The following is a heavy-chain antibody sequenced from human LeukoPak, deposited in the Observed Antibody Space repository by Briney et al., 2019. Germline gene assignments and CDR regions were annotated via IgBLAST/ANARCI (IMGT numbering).Heavy chain of an antibody. CDR3: ARPGYSGSLEY. V-gene: IGHV5-51*01. Sequence: GESLKISCKGSGYAFTTNWIGWVRQMPGKGLEWMGIIYPADSDTRYSPSFQGQVTISADKSISTAYLQWNSLKASDTAMYFCARPGYSGSLEYWGQGTLVTVSS. CDR1: GYAFTTNW. CDR2: IYPADSDT. D-gene: IGHD1-26*01. J-gene: IGHJ4*02.